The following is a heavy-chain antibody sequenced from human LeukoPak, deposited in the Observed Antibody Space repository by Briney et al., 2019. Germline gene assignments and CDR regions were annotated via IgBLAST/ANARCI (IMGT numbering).Heavy chain of an antibody. J-gene: IGHJ4*02. D-gene: IGHD1-26*01. CDR2: INPKTGVT. CDR1: GYTFTDYY. CDR3: ARDLAMYSPDLDY. Sequence: SVKVSCKASGYTFTDYYLHWVRQAPGHGLEWMGWINPKTGVTKYAQNFQGRVTMTRDTSINTAYMEVSRLRSDDTAVFYCARDLAMYSPDLDYWGQGTLVTVSS. V-gene: IGHV1-2*02.